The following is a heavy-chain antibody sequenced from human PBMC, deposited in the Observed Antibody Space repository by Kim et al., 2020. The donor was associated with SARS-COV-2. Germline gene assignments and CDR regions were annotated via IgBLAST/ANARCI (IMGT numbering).Heavy chain of an antibody. Sequence: ASVKVSCKASGYTFTGYYMHWVRQAPGQGLEWMGWINPNSGGTNYAQKFQGRVTMTRDTSISTAYMELSRLRSDDTAVYYCAREGLSKRGAFDIWGQGTMVTVSS. CDR2: INPNSGGT. CDR3: AREGLSKRGAFDI. D-gene: IGHD3-10*01. CDR1: GYTFTGYY. V-gene: IGHV1-2*02. J-gene: IGHJ3*02.